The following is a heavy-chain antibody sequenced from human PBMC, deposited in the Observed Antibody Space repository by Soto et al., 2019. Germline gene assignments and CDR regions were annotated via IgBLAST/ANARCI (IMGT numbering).Heavy chain of an antibody. J-gene: IGHJ4*02. Sequence: SETLSLTCTVSGGFISSGGYFWSWIRQHPGKGLEWIGYIYYSGSTYYNPSLKGRVTISVDTSNNQFSLKLSSVTAADTAVYYCARVPMTTVTTRFDYWGQGTRVTVSS. V-gene: IGHV4-31*03. CDR2: IYYSGST. D-gene: IGHD4-17*01. CDR3: ARVPMTTVTTRFDY. CDR1: GGFISSGGYF.